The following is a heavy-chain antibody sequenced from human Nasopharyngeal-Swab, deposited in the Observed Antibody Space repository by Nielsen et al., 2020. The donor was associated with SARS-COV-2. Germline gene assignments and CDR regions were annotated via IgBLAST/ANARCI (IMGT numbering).Heavy chain of an antibody. CDR3: ARLLEVGGTPLDY. CDR2: INGDSSAK. V-gene: IGHV3-48*01. J-gene: IGHJ4*02. Sequence: GESLKISCVASGFTFRSRSMSWVRQAPGKGLEWVSYINGDSSAKYYVDSVKGRFTISRDNAKNSLYLQMNSLRVADTAVYYCARLLEVGGTPLDYWGQGTLVSVSS. D-gene: IGHD6-19*01. CDR1: GFTFRSRS.